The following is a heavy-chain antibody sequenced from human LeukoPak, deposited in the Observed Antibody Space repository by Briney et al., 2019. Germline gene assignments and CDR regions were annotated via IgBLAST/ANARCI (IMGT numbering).Heavy chain of an antibody. CDR3: ARVSPKRWLQFNLPFVAFDC. CDR2: IYYSGST. CDR1: GGSISSSSYY. J-gene: IGHJ4*02. V-gene: IGHV4-39*07. Sequence: PSETLSLTCTVSGGSISSSSYYWGWIRQPPGKGLEWIGSIYYSGSTYYNPSLKSRVTISVDTSKNQFSLKLSSVTAADTAVYYCARVSPKRWLQFNLPFVAFDCWGQGTLVTVSS. D-gene: IGHD5-24*01.